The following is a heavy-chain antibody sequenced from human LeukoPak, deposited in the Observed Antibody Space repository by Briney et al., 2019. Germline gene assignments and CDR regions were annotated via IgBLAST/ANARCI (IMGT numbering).Heavy chain of an antibody. CDR2: INHSGST. J-gene: IGHJ4*02. V-gene: IGHV4-34*01. CDR3: ARANGYSHGGFDY. Sequence: SETLPLTCAVYGGSFSGYYWSWIRQPPGKGLEWIGEINHSGSTNYNPSLKSRVTISVDTSKNQFSLKLSSVTAADTAVYYCARANGYSHGGFDYWGQGTLVTVSS. D-gene: IGHD5-18*01. CDR1: GGSFSGYY.